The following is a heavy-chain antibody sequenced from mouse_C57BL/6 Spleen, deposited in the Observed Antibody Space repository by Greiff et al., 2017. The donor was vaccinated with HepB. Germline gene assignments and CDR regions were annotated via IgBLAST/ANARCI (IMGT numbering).Heavy chain of an antibody. J-gene: IGHJ4*01. Sequence: QVQLQQSGAELVRPGASVTLSCKASGYTFTDYEMHWVKQTPVHGLEWIGAIDPETGGTAYNQKFKGKAILTADKSSSTAYMELRSLTSEDSAVYYCTIKYYGSSPYAMDYWGQGTSVTVSS. CDR2: IDPETGGT. CDR1: GYTFTDYE. V-gene: IGHV1-15*01. D-gene: IGHD1-1*01. CDR3: TIKYYGSSPYAMDY.